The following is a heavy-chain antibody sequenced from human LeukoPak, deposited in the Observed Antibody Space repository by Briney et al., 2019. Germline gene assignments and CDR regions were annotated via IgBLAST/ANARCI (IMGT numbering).Heavy chain of an antibody. CDR2: INQDGSEK. Sequence: GGSLRLSCAASGFTFSNYWINWVRQAPGKGLEWVANINQDGSEKYYVDSVKGRFTISRDNAKDSLYLQMSSLRAEDTAVYYCARTYRNRDKFCSVYWGQGTLVTVSS. D-gene: IGHD2/OR15-2a*01. V-gene: IGHV3-7*01. CDR3: ARTYRNRDKFCSVY. CDR1: GFTFSNYW. J-gene: IGHJ4*02.